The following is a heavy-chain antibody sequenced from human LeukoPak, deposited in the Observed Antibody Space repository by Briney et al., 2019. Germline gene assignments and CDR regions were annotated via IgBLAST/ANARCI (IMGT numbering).Heavy chain of an antibody. V-gene: IGHV3-66*01. CDR1: GFTVSSNY. CDR2: IYSGGST. Sequence: GGSLRLSCAASGFTVSSNYMSWVRQAPGKGLEWVSVIYSGGSTYYADSVKGRFTISRDNSKNTLYLQMNSLRAEDTAVYYCAREEYGNRQYGMDVWGQGTRSPSP. J-gene: IGHJ6*02. CDR3: AREEYGNRQYGMDV. D-gene: IGHD4-11*01.